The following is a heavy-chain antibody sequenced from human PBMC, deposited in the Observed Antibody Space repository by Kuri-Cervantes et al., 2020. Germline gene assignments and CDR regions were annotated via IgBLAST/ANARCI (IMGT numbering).Heavy chain of an antibody. J-gene: IGHJ6*02. Sequence: ASVKVSCKASSYTFTSYGISWVRQAPGQGLEWMGWISAYNGNTNYAQKLQGRVTMTTDTSTSTAYMELRSLRSDDTAVYYCARGYSSSWYGWDYGMDVWGQGTTVTVSS. CDR1: SYTFTSYG. CDR3: ARGYSSSWYGWDYGMDV. CDR2: ISAYNGNT. D-gene: IGHD6-13*01. V-gene: IGHV1-18*01.